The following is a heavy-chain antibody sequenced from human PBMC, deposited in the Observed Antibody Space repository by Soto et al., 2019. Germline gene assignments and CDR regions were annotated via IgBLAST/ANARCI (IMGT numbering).Heavy chain of an antibody. V-gene: IGHV4-34*01. CDR1: GGSFSGYY. D-gene: IGHD2-8*01. CDR3: ARGAYCTNGVCYSPDYYYYGMDV. J-gene: IGHJ6*02. CDR2: INHSGST. Sequence: QVQLQQWGAGLLKPSETLSLTCAVYGGSFSGYYWSWIRQPPGKGLEWIGEINHSGSTNYNPSLKSRVTISVDTSKNQFSLKLSSVTAADTAVYYCARGAYCTNGVCYSPDYYYYGMDVWGQGTTVTVSS.